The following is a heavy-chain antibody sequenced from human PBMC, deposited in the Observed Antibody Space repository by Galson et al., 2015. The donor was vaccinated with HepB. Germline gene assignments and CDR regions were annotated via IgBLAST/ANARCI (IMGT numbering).Heavy chain of an antibody. J-gene: IGHJ4*02. CDR1: GFTFSSYA. V-gene: IGHV3-30*04. CDR2: ISYDGSNK. D-gene: IGHD6-13*01. CDR3: ARGRSIAAAGVNYFDY. Sequence: SLRLSCAASGFTFSSYAMHWVRQAPGKGLEWVAVISYDGSNKYYADSVKGRFTISRDNSKNTLYLQMNSLRAEDTAVYYCARGRSIAAAGVNYFDYWGQGTLVTVSS.